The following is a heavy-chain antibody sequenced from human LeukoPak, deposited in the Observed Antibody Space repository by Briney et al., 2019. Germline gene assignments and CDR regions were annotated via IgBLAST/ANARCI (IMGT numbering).Heavy chain of an antibody. Sequence: GGSLRLSRAASGFTFSSYGMHWVRQAPGKGLEWVAFIRYDGSNKYYADSVKGRFTTSRDNAENSLYLQMNSLRAEDTAVYYCARAEQWLVLPTTIDAFDIWGRGTMVTVSS. CDR3: ARAEQWLVLPTTIDAFDI. CDR2: IRYDGSNK. CDR1: GFTFSSYG. J-gene: IGHJ3*02. V-gene: IGHV3-30*02. D-gene: IGHD6-19*01.